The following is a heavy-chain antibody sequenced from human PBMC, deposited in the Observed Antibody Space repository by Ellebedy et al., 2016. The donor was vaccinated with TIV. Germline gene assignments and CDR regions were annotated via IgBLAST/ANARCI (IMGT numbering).Heavy chain of an antibody. J-gene: IGHJ4*02. CDR2: ISTNSTYI. CDR1: GFTFSNYR. D-gene: IGHD6-6*01. V-gene: IGHV3-21*01. CDR3: AVDVAAPFDY. Sequence: GESLKISCAASGFTFSNYRMNWVRQAPGKGLEWVSFISTNSTYIYYADSVKGRFTISRDNAKNSLYLQMNSLRADDTAVYYCAVDVAAPFDYWGKGTLVAVSS.